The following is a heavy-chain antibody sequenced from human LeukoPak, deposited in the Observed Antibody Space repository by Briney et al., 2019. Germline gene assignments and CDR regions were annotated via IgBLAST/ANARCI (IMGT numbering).Heavy chain of an antibody. Sequence: GRSLRLSCAASGFTFSSYGMHWVRQAPGKGLEWVAVIWNDGSNKYYADSVKGRFTISRDNSKNTLYLQMNSLRAEDTAAYYCARARYCSSTSCLRGSLYWFDPWGQGTLVTASS. CDR3: ARARYCSSTSCLRGSLYWFDP. J-gene: IGHJ5*02. D-gene: IGHD2-2*01. V-gene: IGHV3-33*01. CDR2: IWNDGSNK. CDR1: GFTFSSYG.